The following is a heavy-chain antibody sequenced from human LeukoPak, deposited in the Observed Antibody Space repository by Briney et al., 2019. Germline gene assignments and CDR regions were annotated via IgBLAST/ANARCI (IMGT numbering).Heavy chain of an antibody. CDR1: GGSISSYY. Sequence: SEXLSLTCTVSGGSISSYYWSWLRQPAGKGLEWIGRIYTSGSTNYNPSLKSRVTMSVDTSKNQFSLKLSSVTAADTAVYYCARGRDGYNYNWFDPWGQGTLVTVSS. CDR3: ARGRDGYNYNWFDP. D-gene: IGHD5-24*01. J-gene: IGHJ5*02. V-gene: IGHV4-4*07. CDR2: IYTSGST.